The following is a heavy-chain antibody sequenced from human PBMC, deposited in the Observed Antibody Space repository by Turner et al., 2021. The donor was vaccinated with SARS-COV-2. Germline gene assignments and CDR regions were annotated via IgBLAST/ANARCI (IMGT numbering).Heavy chain of an antibody. Sequence: QVQLVQSGAEVRKPGSSVKGSCRASGGTFSSFIINWVRQAPGQGLEWMGGIIPLPGIANYAQKFQGRVTVTADTSTSTVYMELSSLRSEDTAVYYCARPTSCGGDCYYFDLWGRGTLVTVSS. J-gene: IGHJ2*01. CDR3: ARPTSCGGDCYYFDL. CDR1: GGTFSSFI. CDR2: IIPLPGIA. V-gene: IGHV1-69*02. D-gene: IGHD2-21*02.